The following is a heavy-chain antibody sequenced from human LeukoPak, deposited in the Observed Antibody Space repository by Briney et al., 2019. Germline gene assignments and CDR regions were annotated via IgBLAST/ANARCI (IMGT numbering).Heavy chain of an antibody. V-gene: IGHV3-23*01. CDR3: AKDRPNFHENSGHYYRRDGDS. D-gene: IGHD3-22*01. Sequence: TGGSLTLSCQASGFTFYMYAMSRVRQAPGKGLEWVASMCGTAGCTFYPDSVKGRFTISRDNSKNVLYLRMNSLTAEDTAIYYCAKDRPNFHENSGHYYRRDGDSWGQGTLVTVSS. J-gene: IGHJ5*01. CDR2: MCGTAGCT. CDR1: GFTFYMYA.